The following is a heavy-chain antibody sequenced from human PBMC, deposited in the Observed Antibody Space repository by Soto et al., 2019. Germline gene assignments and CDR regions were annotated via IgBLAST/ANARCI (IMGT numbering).Heavy chain of an antibody. Sequence: EVQLVESGGGLVQPGRSLRLSCAASGFTFDDYAMHWVRQAPAKGLEWVSGISWNSGSIGYADSVKGRFTISRDNAKNSLYLQMNSLRAEDTALYYCAKDIVATIFGEFDYWGQGTLVTVSS. V-gene: IGHV3-9*01. CDR3: AKDIVATIFGEFDY. D-gene: IGHD5-12*01. J-gene: IGHJ4*02. CDR1: GFTFDDYA. CDR2: ISWNSGSI.